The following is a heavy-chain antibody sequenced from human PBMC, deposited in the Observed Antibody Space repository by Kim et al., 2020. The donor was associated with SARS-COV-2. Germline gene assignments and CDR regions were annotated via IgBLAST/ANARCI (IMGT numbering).Heavy chain of an antibody. CDR1: GGSISSSNW. D-gene: IGHD6-13*01. CDR3: ASTDREGAAAALFDY. CDR2: IYHSGST. V-gene: IGHV4-4*02. J-gene: IGHJ4*02. Sequence: SETLSLTCAVSGGSISSSNWWSWVRQPPGKGLEWIGEIYHSGSTNYNPSLKSRVTISVDKSKNQFSLKLSSVTAADTAVYYCASTDREGAAAALFDYWGQGTLVTVSS.